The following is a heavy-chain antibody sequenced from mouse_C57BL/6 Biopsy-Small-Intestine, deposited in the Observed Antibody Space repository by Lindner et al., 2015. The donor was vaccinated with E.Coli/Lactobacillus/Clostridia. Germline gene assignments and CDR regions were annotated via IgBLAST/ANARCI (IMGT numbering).Heavy chain of an antibody. CDR1: GYTFTGYW. D-gene: IGHD2-1*01. Sequence: VQLQESGAELMKPGASVKLSCKATGYTFTGYWIEWVKQRPGHSLEWIGDINPNNGGTIYNQKFKGKATLTVDKSSSTAYMELRSLTSEDTAVYYCARKDRSDLLWSPNYAMDYWGQGTSVTVSS. J-gene: IGHJ4*01. CDR2: INPNNGGT. CDR3: ARKDRSDLLWSPNYAMDY. V-gene: IGHV1-18*01.